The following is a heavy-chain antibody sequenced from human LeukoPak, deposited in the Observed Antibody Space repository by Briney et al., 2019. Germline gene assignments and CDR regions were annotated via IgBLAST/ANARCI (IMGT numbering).Heavy chain of an antibody. CDR1: GGSISSYY. CDR2: VYYSGST. V-gene: IGHV4-59*01. CDR3: ATTRRFDWIPPNWFDP. Sequence: KPSETLSLTCTVSGGSISSYYWSWIRQPPGKGLEWIGYVYYSGSTNYNPSLKSRVTISVDTSKNQFSLKLRSVTAADTAVYYCATTRRFDWIPPNWFDPWGQGTLVTVSS. D-gene: IGHD3-9*01. J-gene: IGHJ5*02.